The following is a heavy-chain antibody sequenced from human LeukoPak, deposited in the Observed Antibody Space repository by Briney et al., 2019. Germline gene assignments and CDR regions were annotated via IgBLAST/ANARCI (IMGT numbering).Heavy chain of an antibody. V-gene: IGHV2-5*02. CDR3: AHTGSAHGDDWFDP. CDR2: ISRDDDK. D-gene: IGHD7-27*01. Sequence: SGPTLVKPTETLTLTCTFSGFSLNTSGVGVGWIRQPPGKALEWLSLISRDDDKRYSPSLKSRFTITKDTSKNQVPLTLANLDPVDTATYYCAHTGSAHGDDWFDPWGQGSLVTVSS. CDR1: GFSLNTSGVG. J-gene: IGHJ5*02.